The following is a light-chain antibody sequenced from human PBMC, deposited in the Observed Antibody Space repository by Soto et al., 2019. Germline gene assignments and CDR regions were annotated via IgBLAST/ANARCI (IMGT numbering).Light chain of an antibody. CDR3: ASWDVTLNGLYV. Sequence: QSVLTQPPSASGTPGQRVTICCSGSSSNIGSGTVNWYQQLPGAAPKLLIYSNNQRPSGVPDRLSGSKSGTSASLAISGLQSEDEADYYCASWDVTLNGLYVFGTGTKLTVL. CDR1: SSNIGSGT. J-gene: IGLJ1*01. V-gene: IGLV1-44*01. CDR2: SNN.